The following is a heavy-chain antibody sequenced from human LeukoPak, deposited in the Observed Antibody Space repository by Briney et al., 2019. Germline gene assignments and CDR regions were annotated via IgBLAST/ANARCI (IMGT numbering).Heavy chain of an antibody. Sequence: PGGSLRLSCAASGFSFTDAWMNWVRQAPGKGLEWVGRIKSKTDGGTTDYAAPVKDRFTISRDDSKNTLYLQMNSLKTEDTAVYYCSTLKISTFGFDYWGQGTLVTVSS. D-gene: IGHD3-10*02. V-gene: IGHV3-15*07. CDR2: IKSKTDGGTT. J-gene: IGHJ4*02. CDR1: GFSFTDAW. CDR3: STLKISTFGFDY.